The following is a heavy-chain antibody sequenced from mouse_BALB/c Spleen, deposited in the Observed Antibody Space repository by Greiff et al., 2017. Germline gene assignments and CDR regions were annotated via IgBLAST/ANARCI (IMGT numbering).Heavy chain of an antibody. Sequence: EVQRVESGTVLARPGASVKMSCKASGYTFTSYWMHWVKQRPGQGLEWIGAIYPGNSDTSYTQKFKGKANLTAVTSTSTAYMELSSLTNEDSAVYYCTDGYYWDYAMDYWGQGTSVTVSS. CDR2: IYPGNSDT. CDR1: GYTFTSYW. J-gene: IGHJ4*01. D-gene: IGHD2-3*01. CDR3: TDGYYWDYAMDY. V-gene: IGHV1-5*01.